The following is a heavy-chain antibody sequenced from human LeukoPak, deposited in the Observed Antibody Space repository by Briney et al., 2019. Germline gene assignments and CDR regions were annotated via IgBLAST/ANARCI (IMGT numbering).Heavy chain of an antibody. Sequence: SETLSLTCTVSGGSVSSGSYYWSWIRQPPGKGLEWIGYIYYSGSTNYNPSLKSRVTISVDTSKNQSSLKLSSVTAADTAVYYCARPGDYGADGYYYYYGMDVWGQGTTVTVSS. D-gene: IGHD4-17*01. V-gene: IGHV4-61*01. CDR3: ARPGDYGADGYYYYYGMDV. CDR2: IYYSGST. J-gene: IGHJ6*02. CDR1: GGSVSSGSYY.